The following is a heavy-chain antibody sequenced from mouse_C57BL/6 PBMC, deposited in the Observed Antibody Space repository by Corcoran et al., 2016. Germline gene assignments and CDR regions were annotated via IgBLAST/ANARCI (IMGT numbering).Heavy chain of an antibody. Sequence: QVQLQQSGSELARPAASVKLSCKASGYTFTSYGISWVKQRTGQGLEWIGEIYPRSGNTYYNEKFKGKATLTADKSSSTAYMELRSLTSEDSAVYFCARGDYSWFAYWGQGTLVTVSA. J-gene: IGHJ3*01. CDR2: IYPRSGNT. CDR3: ARGDYSWFAY. V-gene: IGHV1-81*01. D-gene: IGHD1-1*01. CDR1: GYTFTSYG.